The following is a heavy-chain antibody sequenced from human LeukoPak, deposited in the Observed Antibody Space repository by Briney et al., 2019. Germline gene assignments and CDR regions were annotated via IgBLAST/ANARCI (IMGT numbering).Heavy chain of an antibody. V-gene: IGHV4-34*01. CDR2: INHSGST. CDR1: GGSFSGYY. Sequence: SETLSLTCAVYGGSFSGYYWSWIRQPPGKGLEWIGEINHSGSTNYNPSLKSRVTISVDTSKNQFSLKLSSVTAADTAVYYCAGVSGGYSYGPMIFDYWGQGTLVTVSS. CDR3: AGVSGGYSYGPMIFDY. D-gene: IGHD5-18*01. J-gene: IGHJ4*02.